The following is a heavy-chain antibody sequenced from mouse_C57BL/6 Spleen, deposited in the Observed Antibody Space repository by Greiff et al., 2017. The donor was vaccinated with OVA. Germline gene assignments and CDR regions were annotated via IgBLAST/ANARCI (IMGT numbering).Heavy chain of an antibody. J-gene: IGHJ2*01. Sequence: QVQLQQPGAELVKPGASVKLSCKASGYTFTSYWMQWVKQRPGQGLEWIGEIDPSDSYTNYNQKFKGKATLTVDTSSSTASMQLSSLTSEDSAVYYGARRYYGSSHYFDYWGQGTTLTVSS. CDR1: GYTFTSYW. V-gene: IGHV1-50*01. D-gene: IGHD1-1*01. CDR2: IDPSDSYT. CDR3: ARRYYGSSHYFDY.